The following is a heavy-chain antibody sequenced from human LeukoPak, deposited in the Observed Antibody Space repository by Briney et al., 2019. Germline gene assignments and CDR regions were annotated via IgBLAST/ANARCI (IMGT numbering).Heavy chain of an antibody. Sequence: SETLSLTCAVYGGSFSGYYWSLIRQPPGKGLEWIGEINHSGSTNYNPSLKSRVTISVDTSKNQFSLKLSSVTAADTAVYYCARGNRGSRINIIAAAGWFDPWGQGTLVTVSS. CDR1: GGSFSGYY. CDR2: INHSGST. CDR3: ARGNRGSRINIIAAAGWFDP. V-gene: IGHV4-34*01. J-gene: IGHJ5*02. D-gene: IGHD6-13*01.